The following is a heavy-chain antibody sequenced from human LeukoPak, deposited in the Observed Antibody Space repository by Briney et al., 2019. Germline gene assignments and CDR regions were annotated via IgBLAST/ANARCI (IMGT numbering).Heavy chain of an antibody. CDR1: GFTFSDYH. V-gene: IGHV3-49*03. Sequence: GGSLRLSCAASGFTFSDYHMSWFRQAPGKGLEWVGFIRRKAYGGTTEYAASVKGRFTISRDDSKSIAYLQMNSLKTEDTAMYYCTRPARISMIVGDLGYFHYWGQGTLVTVSS. CDR3: TRPARISMIVGDLGYFHY. D-gene: IGHD3-22*01. J-gene: IGHJ4*02. CDR2: IRRKAYGGTT.